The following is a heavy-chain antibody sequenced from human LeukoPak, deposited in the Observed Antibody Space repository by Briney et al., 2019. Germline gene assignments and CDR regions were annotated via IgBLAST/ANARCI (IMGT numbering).Heavy chain of an antibody. J-gene: IGHJ4*02. Sequence: PSETLSLTCTVSGGSISSSSYYWGWIRQPPGKGLEWIGSIYYSGSTYYNPSLKSRVTISVDTSKNQFSLKLSSVTAADTAVYYCASGRNLLRYFDCFDYWGQGTLVTVSS. V-gene: IGHV4-39*01. CDR2: IYYSGST. D-gene: IGHD3-9*01. CDR1: GGSISSSSYY. CDR3: ASGRNLLRYFDCFDY.